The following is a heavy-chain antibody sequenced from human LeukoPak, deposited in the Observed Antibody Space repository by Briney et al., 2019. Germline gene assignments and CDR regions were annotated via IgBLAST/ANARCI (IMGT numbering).Heavy chain of an antibody. V-gene: IGHV1-69*05. J-gene: IGHJ4*02. Sequence: ASVKVSCKASGGPFSSYAISWVRQAPGQRLEWMGGIIPIFGTANYAQKFQGRVTITTDESTSTAYMELSSLRSEDTAVYYCARGTAYCGGDCYFYWGQGTLVTVSS. CDR1: GGPFSSYA. CDR3: ARGTAYCGGDCYFY. CDR2: IIPIFGTA. D-gene: IGHD2-21*02.